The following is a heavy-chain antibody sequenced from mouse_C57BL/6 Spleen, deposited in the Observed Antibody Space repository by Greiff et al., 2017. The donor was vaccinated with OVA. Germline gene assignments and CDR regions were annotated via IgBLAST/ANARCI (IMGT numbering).Heavy chain of an antibody. CDR2: IYPGDGDT. Sequence: VQLQQSGAELVKPGASVKISCKASGYAFSSYWMNWVKQRPGKGLEWIGQIYPGDGDTNYNGKFKGKATLTADKSSSTAYMQLSSLTSEDSAVYFGARSSYDYDGYWYFDVWGTGTTVTVSS. CDR3: ARSSYDYDGYWYFDV. J-gene: IGHJ1*03. CDR1: GYAFSSYW. D-gene: IGHD2-4*01. V-gene: IGHV1-80*01.